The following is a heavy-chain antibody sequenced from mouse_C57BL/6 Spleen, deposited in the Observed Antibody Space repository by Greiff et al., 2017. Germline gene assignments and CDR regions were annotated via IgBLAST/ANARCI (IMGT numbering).Heavy chain of an antibody. J-gene: IGHJ2*01. CDR1: GFTFSSYA. D-gene: IGHD2-1*01. CDR3: ARENYGNYVFDY. V-gene: IGHV5-4*01. CDR2: ISDGGSYT. Sequence: EVQLVESGRGLVKPGGSLKLSCAASGFTFSSYAMSWVRQTPEKRLEWVATISDGGSYTYYPDNVKGRFTISRDNAKNNLYLQMSHLKSEDTAMYYCARENYGNYVFDYWGQGTTLTVSS.